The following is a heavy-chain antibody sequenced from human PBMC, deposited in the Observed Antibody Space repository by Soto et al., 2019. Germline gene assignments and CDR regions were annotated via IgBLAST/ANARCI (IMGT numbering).Heavy chain of an antibody. CDR3: AIERREGWIFDY. Sequence: LQLQESGSGLVKPSQTLSLTCAVSGGSINSGGYSWNWIRHPPGKGLEWIGYIFYSGGTSYNPSLKSRVTISVDTSKNHFSLRLSSVTAADSAVYYCAIERREGWIFDYWGQGTLVTVSS. V-gene: IGHV4-30-2*01. CDR2: IFYSGGT. D-gene: IGHD6-19*01. CDR1: GGSINSGGYS. J-gene: IGHJ4*02.